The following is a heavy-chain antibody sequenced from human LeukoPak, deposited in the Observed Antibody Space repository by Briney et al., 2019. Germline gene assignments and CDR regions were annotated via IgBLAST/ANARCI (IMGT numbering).Heavy chain of an antibody. D-gene: IGHD3-22*01. CDR2: ISGSGGST. V-gene: IGHV3-23*01. J-gene: IGHJ4*02. CDR1: GFTFSSYA. Sequence: PGGSLRLSCAASGFTFSSYAMSWVRQAPGKGLDWVSAISGSGGSTYYADSVKGRFTISRDNSKNTLYLQMNSLRAEDTAVYYCAKFPLYYYDSSGIYFDYWGQGTLVTVSS. CDR3: AKFPLYYYDSSGIYFDY.